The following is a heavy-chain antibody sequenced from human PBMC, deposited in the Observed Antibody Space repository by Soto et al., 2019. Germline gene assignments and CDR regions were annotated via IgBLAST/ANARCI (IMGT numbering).Heavy chain of an antibody. D-gene: IGHD3-10*01. CDR1: GGSISSYY. Sequence: SETLSLTCTVSGGSISSYYWSWIRQPPGKGLEWIGYIYYSGSTNYNPSLKSRVTISVDTSKNQFSLRLSSVTAADTAVYYCAAFLWFGELLSSRFDFDYWGQGTLVTVSS. V-gene: IGHV4-59*01. J-gene: IGHJ4*02. CDR2: IYYSGST. CDR3: AAFLWFGELLSSRFDFDY.